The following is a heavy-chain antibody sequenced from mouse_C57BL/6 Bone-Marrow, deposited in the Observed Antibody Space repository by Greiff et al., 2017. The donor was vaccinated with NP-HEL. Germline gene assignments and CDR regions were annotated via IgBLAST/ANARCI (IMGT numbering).Heavy chain of an antibody. J-gene: IGHJ2*01. Sequence: EVQLKESGPGLVKPSQSLSLTCSVTGYSITSGYYWNWIRQFPGNKLEWMGYISYDGSNNYNPSLKNRISITRDTSKNQFFLKLNSVTTEDTATYYCARVTGYFDYWGQGTTLTVSS. D-gene: IGHD4-1*01. CDR3: ARVTGYFDY. V-gene: IGHV3-6*01. CDR2: ISYDGSN. CDR1: GYSITSGYY.